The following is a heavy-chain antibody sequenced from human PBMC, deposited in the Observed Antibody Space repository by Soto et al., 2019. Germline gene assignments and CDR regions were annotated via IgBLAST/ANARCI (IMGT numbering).Heavy chain of an antibody. CDR1: GGSISSSSYY. D-gene: IGHD3-3*01. J-gene: IGHJ4*02. Sequence: PSETLSLTCTVSGGSISSSSYYWGWIRQPPGKGLEWIGSIYYSGSTYYNPSLKSRVTISVDTSKNQFSLKLSSVTAADTAVYYCAIRVERFLECLPALYYFDYWGQGTLVTVSS. V-gene: IGHV4-39*01. CDR2: IYYSGST. CDR3: AIRVERFLECLPALYYFDY.